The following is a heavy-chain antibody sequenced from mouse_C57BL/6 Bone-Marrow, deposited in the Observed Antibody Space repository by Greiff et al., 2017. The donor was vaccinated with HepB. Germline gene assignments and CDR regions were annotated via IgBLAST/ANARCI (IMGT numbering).Heavy chain of an antibody. CDR3: TRGVYSNDGDY. J-gene: IGHJ2*01. D-gene: IGHD2-12*01. CDR2: IDPETGGT. CDR1: GYTFTDYE. Sequence: VQLQQSGAELVRPGASVTLSCKASGYTFTDYEMHWVKQTPVHGLEWIGAIDPETGGTAYNQKFKGKAILTADKSSSTAYMELRSLTSEDSAVYCCTRGVYSNDGDYWGQGTTLTVSS. V-gene: IGHV1-15*01.